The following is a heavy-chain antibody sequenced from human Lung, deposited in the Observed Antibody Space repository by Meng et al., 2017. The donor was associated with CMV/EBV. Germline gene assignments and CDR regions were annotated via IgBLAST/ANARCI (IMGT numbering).Heavy chain of an antibody. CDR2: IRPDGSDQ. CDR1: GFALISYG. CDR3: ANSEASSDSWRG. D-gene: IGHD3-3*01. V-gene: IGHV3-30*02. J-gene: IGHJ1*01. Sequence: GGSXRLXCAASGFALISYGMPWVRQAPGKGLEWVAFIRPDGSDQKYVESVKGRFTISRDNSKNTLYLQMNSLRDEDTAMYYCANSEASSDSWRGWGLGTLVTSSS.